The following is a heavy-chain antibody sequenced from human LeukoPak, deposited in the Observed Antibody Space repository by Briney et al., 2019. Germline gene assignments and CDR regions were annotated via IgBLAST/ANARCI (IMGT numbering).Heavy chain of an antibody. CDR1: GYTFTGYY. J-gene: IGHJ5*02. D-gene: IGHD4-23*01. Sequence: ASVKVSCKASGYTFTGYYMHWVRHAPGQGLEWMGIINPSGGSTSYAQKFQGRVTMTRDMSTSTDYMELSSLRSEDTAVYYCARDNSVEDTAWWFDPWGQGTLVTVSS. CDR2: INPSGGST. V-gene: IGHV1-46*01. CDR3: ARDNSVEDTAWWFDP.